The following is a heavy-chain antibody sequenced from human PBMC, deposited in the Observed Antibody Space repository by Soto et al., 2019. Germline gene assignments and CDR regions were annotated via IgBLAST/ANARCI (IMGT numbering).Heavy chain of an antibody. Sequence: SETLSLTCTVSAGSISSGDYYWSWIRQPPGKGLEWIGYIYYSGSTYYNPSLKSRVTISVDTSKNQFSLKLSSVTAADTAVYYCARDRRPDSSGYFYSSRSQSYYYGMDVWGQGTTVTVSS. CDR1: AGSISSGDYY. J-gene: IGHJ6*02. CDR3: ARDRRPDSSGYFYSSRSQSYYYGMDV. D-gene: IGHD3-22*01. CDR2: IYYSGST. V-gene: IGHV4-30-4*01.